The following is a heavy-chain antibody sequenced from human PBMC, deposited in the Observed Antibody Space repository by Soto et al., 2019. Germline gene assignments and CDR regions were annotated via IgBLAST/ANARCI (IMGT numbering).Heavy chain of an antibody. Sequence: GGSLRLSCAASGFTSSGYWMTWVRQAPGKGLEWVANINQDGSEEYYVDSVKGRFTISRDNAKDSLYLQMNSLRAEDTAIYYCARDYSNPRGRFDPWGQGTPVTVSS. CDR2: INQDGSEE. V-gene: IGHV3-7*01. CDR3: ARDYSNPRGRFDP. CDR1: GFTSSGYW. J-gene: IGHJ5*02. D-gene: IGHD4-4*01.